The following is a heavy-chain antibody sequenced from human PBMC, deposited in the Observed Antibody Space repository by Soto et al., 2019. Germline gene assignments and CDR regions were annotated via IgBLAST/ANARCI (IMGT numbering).Heavy chain of an antibody. CDR2: MNPDSGNT. CDR3: ARRRGSNGWFDL. D-gene: IGHD2-8*01. V-gene: IGHV1-8*02. Sequence: ASVKVSCKASGYTFTTFDINWVRQAPGQGLEWVGWMNPDSGNTGYAQNFQGRVTMTGNTSISSVYMELSSLTSEDTAVYYCARRRGSNGWFDLWGQGTLVTVSS. CDR1: GYTFTTFD. J-gene: IGHJ5*02.